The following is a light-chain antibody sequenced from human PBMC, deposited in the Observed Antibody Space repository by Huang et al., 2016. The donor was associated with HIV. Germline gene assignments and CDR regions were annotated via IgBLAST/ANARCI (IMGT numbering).Light chain of an antibody. Sequence: DIVMIQTPLSLSVTPGQPASISCKSSQSLLHSDGKTYLYWYLQKPVQSPHLLIYEVSSLFSGVPDRFSGSGSGTDFTLKISRVEAEDVGVYYCMQGKHFPRTFGQGTKVEIK. J-gene: IGKJ1*01. CDR2: EVS. CDR1: QSLLHSDGKTY. V-gene: IGKV2-29*02. CDR3: MQGKHFPRT.